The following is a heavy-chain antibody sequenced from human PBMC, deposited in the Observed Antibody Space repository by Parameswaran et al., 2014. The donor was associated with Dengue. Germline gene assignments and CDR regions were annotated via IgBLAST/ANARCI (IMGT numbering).Heavy chain of an antibody. Sequence: VRQMPGKGLEWVSYISSSGSTIYYADSVKGRFTISRDNAKNSLYLQMNSLRAEDTAVYYCARDARFLNYYYMDVWGQGTTVTVSS. J-gene: IGHJ6*03. D-gene: IGHD3-3*01. CDR3: ARDARFLNYYYMDV. V-gene: IGHV3-11*01. CDR2: ISSSGSTI.